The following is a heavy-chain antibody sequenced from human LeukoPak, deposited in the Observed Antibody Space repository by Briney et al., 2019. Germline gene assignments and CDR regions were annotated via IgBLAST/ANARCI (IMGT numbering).Heavy chain of an antibody. CDR1: GFIFSSYS. CDR3: ARFETAVVTPILGTFDI. J-gene: IGHJ3*02. D-gene: IGHD2-21*02. V-gene: IGHV3-21*06. Sequence: PGGSLRLSCAASGFIFSSYSMNWVRQAPGKGLEWVSSINSAGSHVYYADSLKGRFTISRDNAKSSLYLQMNSLRAEDTAVYYCARFETAVVTPILGTFDIWGQGTMVTVSS. CDR2: INSAGSHV.